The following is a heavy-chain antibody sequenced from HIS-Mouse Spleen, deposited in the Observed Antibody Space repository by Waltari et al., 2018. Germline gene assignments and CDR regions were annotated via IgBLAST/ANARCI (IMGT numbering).Heavy chain of an antibody. CDR3: ARDSLSIADY. D-gene: IGHD6-13*01. J-gene: IGHJ4*02. Sequence: EVQLVESGGGLVQPGGSLRLSCAASGFTFSSYWMSWVRQAPGKGREWVAKIKQDGSAKYYVDSVKGRFTISRDNAKNSLYLQMNSLRAEDTAVYYCARDSLSIADYWGQGTLVTVSS. CDR2: IKQDGSAK. V-gene: IGHV3-7*01. CDR1: GFTFSSYW.